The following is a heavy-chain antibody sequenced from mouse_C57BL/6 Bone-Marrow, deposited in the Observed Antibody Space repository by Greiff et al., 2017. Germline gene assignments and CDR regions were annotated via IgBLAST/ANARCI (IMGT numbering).Heavy chain of an antibody. V-gene: IGHV1-18*01. CDR2: INPNNGGT. Sequence: EVQLQQSGPELVKPGASVKIPCKASGYTFTDYHMDWVKQSHGKSLEWIGDINPNNGGTIYNQKFKGKATLTVDKSSSTAYMELRSMKSRDTAVYYCARKRGPVWYAMDYWGQGTSVTVSS. CDR1: GYTFTDYH. CDR3: ARKRGPVWYAMDY. J-gene: IGHJ4*01.